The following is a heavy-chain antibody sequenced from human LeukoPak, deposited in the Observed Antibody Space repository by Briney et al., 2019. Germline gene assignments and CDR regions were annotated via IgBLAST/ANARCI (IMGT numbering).Heavy chain of an antibody. D-gene: IGHD2/OR15-2a*01. V-gene: IGHV3-7*01. CDR2: IKQDGSEK. CDR3: ARGISTDAFDI. CDR1: GFTFSSYW. Sequence: GGSLRLSCAASGFTFSSYWMSWVRQAPGKGLERVANIKQDGSEKYYVDSVKGRFTISRDNAKNSLYLQMNSLRAEDTAVYYCARGISTDAFDIWGQGTMVTVSS. J-gene: IGHJ3*02.